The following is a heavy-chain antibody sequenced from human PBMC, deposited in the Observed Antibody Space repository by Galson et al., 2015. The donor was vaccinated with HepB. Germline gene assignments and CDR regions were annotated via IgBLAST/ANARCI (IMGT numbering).Heavy chain of an antibody. CDR1: GFTFSSYS. V-gene: IGHV3-21*01. CDR3: ARREDGYLPLDY. CDR2: ISSSSSYI. Sequence: SLRLSCAASGFTFSSYSMNWVRQAPGKGLEWVSSISSSSSYIYYADSVKGRFTISRDNAKNSLYLQMNSLRAEDTAVYYCARREDGYLPLDYWGQGTLVTVSS. D-gene: IGHD5-24*01. J-gene: IGHJ4*02.